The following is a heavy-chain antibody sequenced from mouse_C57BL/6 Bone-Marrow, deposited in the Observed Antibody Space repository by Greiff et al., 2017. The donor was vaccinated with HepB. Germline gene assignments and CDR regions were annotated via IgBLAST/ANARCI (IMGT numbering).Heavy chain of an antibody. CDR3: ARQGWGFYYFDY. CDR1: GFTFSDYY. CDR2: ISNGGGST. D-gene: IGHD1-1*02. J-gene: IGHJ2*01. V-gene: IGHV5-12*01. Sequence: EVMLVESGGGLVQPGGSLKLSCAASGFTFSDYYMYWVRQTPEKRLEWVAYISNGGGSTYYPATVKGRFTISRDNAKNTLYLQMSRLKSEDTAMYYCARQGWGFYYFDYWGQGTTLTVSS.